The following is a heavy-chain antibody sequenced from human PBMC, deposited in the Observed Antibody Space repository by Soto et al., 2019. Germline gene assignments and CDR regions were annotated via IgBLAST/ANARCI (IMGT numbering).Heavy chain of an antibody. CDR2: INHSGST. D-gene: IGHD2-15*01. CDR1: GGSFSDYY. CDR3: ARGVKWCSGGSCEFDP. J-gene: IGHJ5*02. V-gene: IGHV4-34*01. Sequence: TSQTLSLTCAVYGGSFSDYYWSWLRQPPGKGLEWIGEINHSGSTNYNPSLKSRVTISVDTSKNQSSLKLSSVTAADTAVYYCARGVKWCSGGSCEFDPWGQGTLVTVSS.